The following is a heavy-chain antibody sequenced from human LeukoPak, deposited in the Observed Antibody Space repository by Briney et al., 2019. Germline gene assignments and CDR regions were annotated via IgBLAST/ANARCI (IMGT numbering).Heavy chain of an antibody. CDR3: ARGRYCSGGSCYAEH. CDR2: IYPGYSDT. V-gene: IGHV5-51*01. D-gene: IGHD2-15*01. Sequence: GESLKISCKGSGYTFTTHWIGWVRQMPGKGLEWMGIIYPGYSDTRYSPSSQGQVTTSADKSISTAYLQWGGLKASDTAMYYCARGRYCSGGSCYAEHWGQGTLVTVSS. J-gene: IGHJ4*02. CDR1: GYTFTTHW.